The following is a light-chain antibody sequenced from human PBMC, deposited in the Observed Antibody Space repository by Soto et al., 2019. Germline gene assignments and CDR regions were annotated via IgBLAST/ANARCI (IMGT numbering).Light chain of an antibody. J-gene: IGLJ1*01. CDR3: CSDAGSYV. V-gene: IGLV2-11*01. CDR2: DVS. CDR1: SSDVGGYNY. Sequence: QSALTQPRSVSGSPGQSVTISCTGTSSDVGGYNYVSWYQQHPGKAPKLMIYDVSKRPSGVADRFSVSKSGNAASLAISGLQAEDEAAYYCCSDAGSYVFVTGTKLTVL.